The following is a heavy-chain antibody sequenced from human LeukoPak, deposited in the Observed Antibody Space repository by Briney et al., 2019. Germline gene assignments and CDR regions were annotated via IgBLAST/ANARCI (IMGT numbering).Heavy chain of an antibody. CDR1: GSTFSSYA. J-gene: IGHJ4*02. CDR3: ARDLGEDSSSSDY. V-gene: IGHV3-30-3*01. Sequence: PGGSLRLSCAASGSTFSSYAMHWVRQAPGKGLEWVAVISYDGSNKYYADSVKGRFTISRDNSKNTLYLQMNSLRAEDTAVYYCARDLGEDSSSSDYWGQGTLVTVSS. D-gene: IGHD6-6*01. CDR2: ISYDGSNK.